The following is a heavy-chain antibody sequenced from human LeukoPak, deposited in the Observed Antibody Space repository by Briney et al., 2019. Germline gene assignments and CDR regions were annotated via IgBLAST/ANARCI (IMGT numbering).Heavy chain of an antibody. J-gene: IGHJ6*02. V-gene: IGHV1-2*04. CDR1: GYTFTGYY. Sequence: ASVKVSCKASGYTFTGYYMNWVRRAPGQGLEWMGWINPNSGGTDYAQKFQGWVTMTRDTSISTAYMELSRLRSDDTAVYYCARELIGCSSTSCYDFTDYYYYYGMDVWGQGTTVTVSS. CDR2: INPNSGGT. CDR3: ARELIGCSSTSCYDFTDYYYYYGMDV. D-gene: IGHD2-2*01.